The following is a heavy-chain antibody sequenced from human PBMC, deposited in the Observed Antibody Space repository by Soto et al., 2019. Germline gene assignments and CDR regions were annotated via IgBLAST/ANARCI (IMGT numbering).Heavy chain of an antibody. J-gene: IGHJ4*02. Sequence: EVQLEESVGGLVQPGGSLRLSCAASGLTVSTNPMSWVRQAPGKGLEWVSVIYTGGGTHYADSVKGRFTISRDNSKNTVNLQMNSLRPEDTAVYYCARDGTGHWGQGTLVTVSS. CDR2: IYTGGGT. V-gene: IGHV3-66*01. D-gene: IGHD3-9*01. CDR1: GLTVSTNP. CDR3: ARDGTGH.